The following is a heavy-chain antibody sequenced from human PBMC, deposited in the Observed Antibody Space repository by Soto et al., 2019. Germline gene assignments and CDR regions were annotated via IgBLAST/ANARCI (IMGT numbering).Heavy chain of an antibody. CDR1: GFTFSSYW. D-gene: IGHD2-2*02. V-gene: IGHV3-7*03. CDR2: IKQDGGEK. J-gene: IGHJ6*02. Sequence: GGSLRLSCAASGFTFSSYWMSWVRQAPGKGLEWVANIKQDGGEKYYVDSVKGRFTISRDNAKNSLYLQMNSLRAEDTAVYYCARDLGLDCSSTSCYTKRGYYYGMDVWGQGTTVTVSS. CDR3: ARDLGLDCSSTSCYTKRGYYYGMDV.